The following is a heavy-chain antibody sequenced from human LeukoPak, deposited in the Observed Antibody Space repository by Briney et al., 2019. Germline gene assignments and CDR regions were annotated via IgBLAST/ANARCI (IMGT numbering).Heavy chain of an antibody. V-gene: IGHV3-53*01. J-gene: IGHJ4*02. D-gene: IGHD4-17*01. CDR2: IYSGGST. CDR3: AKEGGYGDYAPFDY. CDR1: GFTVSSNY. Sequence: GGSLRLSCAASGFTVSSNYMSWVRQAPGKGLEWASVIYSGGSTYYADSVKGRFTISRDNSKNTLYLQMNSLRAEDTAVYYCAKEGGYGDYAPFDYWGQGTLVTVSS.